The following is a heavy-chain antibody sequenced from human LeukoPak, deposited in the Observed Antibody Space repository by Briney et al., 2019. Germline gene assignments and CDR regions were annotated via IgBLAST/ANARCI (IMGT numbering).Heavy chain of an antibody. CDR3: ARYSSGPAAPPPNLHYYYYYMDV. V-gene: IGHV4-34*01. D-gene: IGHD2-2*01. CDR2: IKHSGST. Sequence: SETLSLTCAVYGGSFSGYYWSWIRRPPGKGLEWIGEIKHSGSTNYNPSLKSRVTISVDTSKNQFSLKLSSVTAADTAVYYCARYSSGPAAPPPNLHYYYYYMDVWGKGTTVTVSS. J-gene: IGHJ6*03. CDR1: GGSFSGYY.